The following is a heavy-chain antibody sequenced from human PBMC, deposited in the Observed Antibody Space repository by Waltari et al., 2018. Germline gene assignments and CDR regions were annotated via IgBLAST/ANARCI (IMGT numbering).Heavy chain of an antibody. CDR1: GGTFSNYA. CDR3: VYKGYISGRRNLDY. D-gene: IGHD6-19*01. V-gene: IGHV1-69*05. Sequence: VQLVQSGAEVKKPGSSVKVSCKAAGGTFSNYAISWVRQAPGQGLEWVGGIIPMFSKTNYTQKFQGRVTITTDESTSTAFMELSSLRSEDTAVYYCVYKGYISGRRNLDYWGQGTLVTVSS. CDR2: IIPMFSKT. J-gene: IGHJ4*02.